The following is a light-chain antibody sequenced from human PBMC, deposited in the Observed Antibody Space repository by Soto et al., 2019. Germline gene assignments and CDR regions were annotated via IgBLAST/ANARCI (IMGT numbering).Light chain of an antibody. J-gene: IGLJ1*01. CDR2: QVN. Sequence: QSVLTQPPSASGSPGQSVTISCTGTSSDVGGYNFVSWYQQHPGKAPKLIIYQVNNRPSGVPDRFSGSKSGNTASLTVSGLQAEDEADYYCTSFAGSNNPYVFGTGTKLTVL. CDR3: TSFAGSNNPYV. V-gene: IGLV2-8*01. CDR1: SSDVGGYNF.